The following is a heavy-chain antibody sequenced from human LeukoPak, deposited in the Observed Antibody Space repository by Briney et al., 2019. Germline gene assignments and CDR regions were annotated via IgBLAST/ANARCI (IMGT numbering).Heavy chain of an antibody. J-gene: IGHJ6*04. CDR1: GYTFTSYD. CDR3: ARDDADPKSSSIMDV. V-gene: IGHV1-2*02. D-gene: IGHD2-2*01. CDR2: INPNSGGT. Sequence: ASVKVSCKASGYTFTSYDINWVRQAPGQGLEWMGWINPNSGGTNYAQKFQGRVTMTTDTSISTAYMELSRLRSDDTAVYYCARDDADPKSSSIMDVWGKGTTVTVSS.